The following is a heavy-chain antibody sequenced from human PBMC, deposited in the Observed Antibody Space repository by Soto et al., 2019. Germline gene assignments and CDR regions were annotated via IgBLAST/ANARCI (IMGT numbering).Heavy chain of an antibody. Sequence: GGSLRLSCAASGFTFSSYEMNWVRQAPGKGLEWVSYISSSGSTIYYADSVKGRFTISRDNAKNSLYLQMNSLRAEDTAVYYCARAQTPFSYSSSWYYYYYGMDVWGQGTTVTVSS. CDR3: ARAQTPFSYSSSWYYYYYGMDV. CDR2: ISSSGSTI. V-gene: IGHV3-48*03. J-gene: IGHJ6*02. CDR1: GFTFSSYE. D-gene: IGHD6-13*01.